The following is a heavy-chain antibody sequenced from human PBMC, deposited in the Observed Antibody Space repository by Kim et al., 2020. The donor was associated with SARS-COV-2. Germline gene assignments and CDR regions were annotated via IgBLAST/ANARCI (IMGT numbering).Heavy chain of an antibody. CDR3: ARKEARSSSWSFDL. D-gene: IGHD6-13*01. CDR1: GGSFSGYY. J-gene: IGHJ2*01. CDR2: INHSGST. Sequence: SETLSLTCAVYGGSFSGYYWSWIRQPPGKGLEWIGEINHSGSTNYNPSLKSRVTISVDTSKNQFSLKLSSVTAADTAVYYCARKEARSSSWSFDLWGRGTLVTVSS. V-gene: IGHV4-34*01.